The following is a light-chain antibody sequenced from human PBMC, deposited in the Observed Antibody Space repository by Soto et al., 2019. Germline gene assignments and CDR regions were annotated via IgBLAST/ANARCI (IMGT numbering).Light chain of an antibody. J-gene: IGKJ2*01. V-gene: IGKV3D-15*01. CDR2: GTS. Sequence: EIVMTQSPATLSVSPGERATLSCRASQSVSRNLAWYQQKPGQAPRLLIYGTSTRATGIPARFSGSGSGTEFTLTISGLQSEDFAVYYCQHYNNWPPYTFGQGTKLEIK. CDR1: QSVSRN. CDR3: QHYNNWPPYT.